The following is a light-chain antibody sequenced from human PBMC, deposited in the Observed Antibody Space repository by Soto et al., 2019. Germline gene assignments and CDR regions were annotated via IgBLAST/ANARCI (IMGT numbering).Light chain of an antibody. CDR2: GAS. J-gene: IGKJ1*01. CDR1: QSVSNNY. Sequence: IVVTQSPGPLSLSPGERATLSCRASQSVSNNYLAWYQQKPGQAPRLLIYGASNRATGIPDRFSGSGSGTDFTLTISRLEPEDFAVYYCQQYGSSGTFGQGTKVDIK. V-gene: IGKV3-20*01. CDR3: QQYGSSGT.